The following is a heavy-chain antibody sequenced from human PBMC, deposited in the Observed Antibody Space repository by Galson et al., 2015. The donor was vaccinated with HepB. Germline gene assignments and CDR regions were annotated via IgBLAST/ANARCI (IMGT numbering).Heavy chain of an antibody. CDR2: INPGTGNK. V-gene: IGHV1-3*01. D-gene: IGHD3-10*01. CDR1: GYTFTSYT. J-gene: IGHJ4*02. Sequence: SVKVSCKASGYTFTSYTIHWVRQAPGQRLEWLGWINPGTGNKKYSQNFQGRVTFTSDTSARTANMELRSLTSEDTAVHYCARDLGLWFGEFGDYWGQGTLVTVSS. CDR3: ARDLGLWFGEFGDY.